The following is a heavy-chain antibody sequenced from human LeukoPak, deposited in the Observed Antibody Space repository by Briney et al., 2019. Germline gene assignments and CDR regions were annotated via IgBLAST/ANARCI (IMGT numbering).Heavy chain of an antibody. V-gene: IGHV1-2*02. Sequence: ASVKVSCKASGYTFTGYYMHWVRQAPGQGLEWMGWINPNSGGTNYAQKFQGRVTMTRDTSISTAYMELSRLRSDDTAVYYCARVGYSGSSGPDYWGQGTLVTVSS. CDR1: GYTFTGYY. D-gene: IGHD1-26*01. CDR3: ARVGYSGSSGPDY. J-gene: IGHJ4*02. CDR2: INPNSGGT.